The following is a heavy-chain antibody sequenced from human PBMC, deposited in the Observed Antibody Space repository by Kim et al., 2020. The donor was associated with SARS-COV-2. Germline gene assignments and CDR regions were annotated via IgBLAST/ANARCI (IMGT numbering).Heavy chain of an antibody. CDR1: GFTFSSYW. V-gene: IGHV3-74*01. D-gene: IGHD2-15*01. CDR2: INSDGSST. J-gene: IGHJ2*01. CDR3: ARVHCSGGSCYLWYFDL. Sequence: GGSLRLSCAASGFTFSSYWMHWVRQAPGKGLVWVSRINSDGSSTSYADSVKGRFTISRDNAKNTLYLQMNSLRAEDTAVYYCARVHCSGGSCYLWYFDLWGRGTLVTVSS.